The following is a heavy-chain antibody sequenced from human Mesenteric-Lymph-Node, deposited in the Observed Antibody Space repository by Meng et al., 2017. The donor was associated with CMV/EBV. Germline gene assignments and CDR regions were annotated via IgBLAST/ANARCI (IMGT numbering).Heavy chain of an antibody. J-gene: IGHJ5*02. V-gene: IGHV3-48*04. Sequence: GESLKISCAASGFAFNTYAMNWVRQAPGKGLEWVSYISSSGSTIYYADSVKGRFTISRDNAKNSLYLQMNSLRAEDTAVYYCARGGVVPAGWFDPWGQGTLVTVSS. CDR2: ISSSGSTI. CDR3: ARGGVVPAGWFDP. D-gene: IGHD2-2*01. CDR1: GFAFNTYA.